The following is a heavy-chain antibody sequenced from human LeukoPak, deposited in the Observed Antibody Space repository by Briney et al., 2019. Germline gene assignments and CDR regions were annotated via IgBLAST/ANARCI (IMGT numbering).Heavy chain of an antibody. V-gene: IGHV3-30-3*01. CDR3: ATPYTSGWSLYFDN. CDR1: GFTFSSYT. J-gene: IGHJ4*02. Sequence: GGSLTLSCAASGFTFSSYTMHGVRKAPDKGLEWVAVISHDGGNKYYADSVKGRFTISRDNSKNTLYLQMNGLRAEETAMYYCATPYTSGWSLYFDNWGQGTLVTVS. D-gene: IGHD6-19*01. CDR2: ISHDGGNK.